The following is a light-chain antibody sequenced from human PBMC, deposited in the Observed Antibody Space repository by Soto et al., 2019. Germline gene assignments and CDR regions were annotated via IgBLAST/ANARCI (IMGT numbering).Light chain of an antibody. V-gene: IGLV1-44*01. J-gene: IGLJ3*02. Sequence: QSVLTQPPSASGTPGQRVTISCSGSWSNIGDNTVDWYQQLPGTAPKLLIYNNNQRPSGVPDRFSGSKSGTSASLAISGLQSEDEADYYCAAWDGNLNGRVFGGGTKLTVL. CDR1: WSNIGDNT. CDR2: NNN. CDR3: AAWDGNLNGRV.